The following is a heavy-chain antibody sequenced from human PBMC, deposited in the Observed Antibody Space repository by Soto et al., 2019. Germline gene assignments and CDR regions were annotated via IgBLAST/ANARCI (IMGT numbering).Heavy chain of an antibody. CDR2: INAAGTT. CDR3: VRENYYYGMDV. V-gene: IGHV3-66*01. CDR1: GFTAGLNF. Sequence: SGGSLRLSCAASGFTAGLNFMTWVRQAPGKGLEWVSVINAAGTTYYADSVKGRFSISRDDSKNSLYLQMNSLRAEDTAVYYCVRENYYYGMDVWGQGTTVTVSS. J-gene: IGHJ6*02.